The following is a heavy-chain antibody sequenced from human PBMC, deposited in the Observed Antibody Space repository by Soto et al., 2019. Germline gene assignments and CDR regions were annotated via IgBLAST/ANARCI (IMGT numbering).Heavy chain of an antibody. D-gene: IGHD4-17*01. CDR1: GGSFSGYY. Sequence: PSETLSLTCAVYGGSFSGYYWSWIRQPPGKGLEWIGEINHSGSTNYNPSLKSRATISVDTSKNQFSLKLSSVTAADTAVYYCARGRATVTTTRRYYYYGMDVWGQGTTVTVSS. CDR3: ARGRATVTTTRRYYYYGMDV. V-gene: IGHV4-34*01. J-gene: IGHJ6*02. CDR2: INHSGST.